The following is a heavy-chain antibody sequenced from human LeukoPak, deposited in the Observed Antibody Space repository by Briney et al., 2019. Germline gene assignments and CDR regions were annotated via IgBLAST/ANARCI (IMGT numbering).Heavy chain of an antibody. V-gene: IGHV3-74*01. CDR3: VRGGVTPAYYFDS. D-gene: IGHD4-4*01. CDR1: GFTFSSYA. J-gene: IGHJ4*02. CDR2: INSDGSAT. Sequence: PGGSLRLSCAASGFTFSSYAMHWVRQAPGKGLEWVSRINSDGSATSHADSVKSRFTISRDNAKNTLYLQMNSLRAEDTAVYYCVRGGVTPAYYFDSWGQGTLVTVSS.